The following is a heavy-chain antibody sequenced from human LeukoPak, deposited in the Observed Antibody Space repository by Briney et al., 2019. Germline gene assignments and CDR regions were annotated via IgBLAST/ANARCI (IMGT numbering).Heavy chain of an antibody. J-gene: IGHJ4*02. CDR3: ARVRGPTVTAYFDY. CDR1: GGTFSSYA. CDR2: IIPIFGTA. D-gene: IGHD4-17*01. V-gene: IGHV1-69*13. Sequence: GASVKVSCKASGGTFSSYAISWVRQAPGQGLEWMGGIIPIFGTANYAQKFQGRVTITADESTSTAYMELSSLRSEDTAMYYCARVRGPTVTAYFDYWGQGTLVTVSS.